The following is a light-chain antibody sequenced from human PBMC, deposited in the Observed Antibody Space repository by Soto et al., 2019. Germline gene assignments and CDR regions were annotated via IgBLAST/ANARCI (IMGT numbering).Light chain of an antibody. J-gene: IGKJ1*01. V-gene: IGKV3-20*01. CDR3: QQYGSSSWT. CDR2: GAS. CDR1: QSVSSSY. Sequence: EIVLTQSPGTLSLSPGERATLSCRASQSVSSSYLAWYQQKPGQAPRLLIYGASSSATGIPDRFSGSGSETDFTLTSSRLEPEDFAVYYCQQYGSSSWTFGQGTKVEIK.